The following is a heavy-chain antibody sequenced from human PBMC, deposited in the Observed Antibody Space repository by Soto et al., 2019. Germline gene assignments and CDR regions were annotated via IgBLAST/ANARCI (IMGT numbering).Heavy chain of an antibody. CDR1: GFTFDDYA. Sequence: EVQLVESGGGLVQPGRSLRLSCAASGFTFDDYAMHWVRQAPGKGLEWVSGISWNSGSIGYADSVKGRFTISRDNAKNALNLQMNSLRAEDTALYYCAKDISSIWTQRSYGMDVWGQGTTVTVSS. D-gene: IGHD1-1*01. J-gene: IGHJ6*02. CDR3: AKDISSIWTQRSYGMDV. CDR2: ISWNSGSI. V-gene: IGHV3-9*01.